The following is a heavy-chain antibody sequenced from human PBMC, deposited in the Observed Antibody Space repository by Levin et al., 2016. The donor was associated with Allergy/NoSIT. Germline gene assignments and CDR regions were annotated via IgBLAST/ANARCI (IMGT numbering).Heavy chain of an antibody. V-gene: IGHV4-4*02. CDR3: ARGDGYYYDSSGYYLAYYGMDV. CDR2: IYHSGST. D-gene: IGHD3-22*01. Sequence: WIRQPPGKGLEWIGEIYHSGSTNYNPSLKSRVTISVDKSKNQFSLKLSSVTAADTAVYYCARGDGYYYDSSGYYLAYYGMDVWGQGTAVTVSS. J-gene: IGHJ6*02.